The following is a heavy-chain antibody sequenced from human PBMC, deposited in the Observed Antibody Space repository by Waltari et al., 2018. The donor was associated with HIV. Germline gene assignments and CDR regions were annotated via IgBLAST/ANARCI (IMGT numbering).Heavy chain of an antibody. J-gene: IGHJ4*02. V-gene: IGHV3-49*03. D-gene: IGHD2-21*01. CDR3: TRGMVIGY. CDR2: IRTKSKGETT. CDR1: GYTFGDYE. Sequence: EVEMVESGGNLVQPGRSLRLSCRGSGYTFGDYEVSWFRQAPGKGLEWVGFIRTKSKGETTEYAASVRGRFIFSRDDSKSIAYLEMNSLKPEDTAMYYCTRGMVIGYWGQGTRVTVSS.